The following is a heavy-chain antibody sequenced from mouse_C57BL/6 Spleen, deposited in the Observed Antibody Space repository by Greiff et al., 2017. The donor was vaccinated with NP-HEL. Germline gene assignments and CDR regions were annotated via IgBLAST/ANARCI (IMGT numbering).Heavy chain of an antibody. V-gene: IGHV1-22*01. J-gene: IGHJ3*01. CDR1: GYTFTDYN. Sequence: EVQLQQSGPELVKPGASVKMSCKASGYTFTDYNMHWVKQSHGKSLEWIGYINPNNGGTSYNQKFKGKATLTVNKSSSTAYMELRSLTSEDSAVYDCATYYSNYGRFAYWGQGTLVTVSA. CDR2: INPNNGGT. D-gene: IGHD2-5*01. CDR3: ATYYSNYGRFAY.